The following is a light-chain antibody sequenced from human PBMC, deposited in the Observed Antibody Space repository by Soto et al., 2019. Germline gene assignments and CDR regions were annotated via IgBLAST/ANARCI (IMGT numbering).Light chain of an antibody. J-gene: IGLJ1*01. V-gene: IGLV2-14*03. Sequence: QSVLTQPASVSGSPGQSITFSCTGSSSDIGGHEYVSWYQQHPGAAPKLLIYEVRRRPSGVSSRFSGSKSGNTASLTISGLQAEDQADYYCSSYSSGSALYVFGAGTKVTVL. CDR1: SSDIGGHEY. CDR3: SSYSSGSALYV. CDR2: EVR.